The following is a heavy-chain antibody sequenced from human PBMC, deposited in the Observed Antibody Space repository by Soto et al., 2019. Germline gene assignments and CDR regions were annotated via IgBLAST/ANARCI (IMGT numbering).Heavy chain of an antibody. CDR2: IDPSDSYT. CDR3: ASDISALYYDRSGRWVDP. CDR1: GHSFTSYW. Sequence: EVQLVQSGAEVKKPGESLRISCKGSGHSFTSYWISWVRQMPGKGLEWMGRIDPSDSYTNYSPSFQGHVTISAAKSISTAYLQWISLKASDTAMYFCASDISALYYDRSGRWVDPLGQGTLGTCSS. V-gene: IGHV5-10-1*01. J-gene: IGHJ5*02. D-gene: IGHD3-22*01.